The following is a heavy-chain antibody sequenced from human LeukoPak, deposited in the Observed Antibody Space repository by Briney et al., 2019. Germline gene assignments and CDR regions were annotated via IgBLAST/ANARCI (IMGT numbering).Heavy chain of an antibody. D-gene: IGHD6-6*01. CDR2: ISGYNGNT. J-gene: IGHJ6*03. CDR1: GGTFSSYA. CDR3: ARVWIAAGRPDDYYYSYMDV. Sequence: ASVKVSCKASGGTFSSYAISWVRQAPGQGLEWMGWISGYNGNTDYAQKVQGRATMTTDTSTSTAYMELRSLRSDDTAVYYCARVWIAAGRPDDYYYSYMDVWGKGTTVTVSS. V-gene: IGHV1-18*01.